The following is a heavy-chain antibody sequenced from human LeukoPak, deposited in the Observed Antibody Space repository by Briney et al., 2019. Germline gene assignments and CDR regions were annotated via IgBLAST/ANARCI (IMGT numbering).Heavy chain of an antibody. V-gene: IGHV3-21*01. J-gene: IGHJ4*02. CDR2: ISGGSDYI. CDR3: ARWGLGPSFDY. Sequence: GGSLRLSCAASGFTFSNYAMSWVRQAPGKGLEWVSYISGGSDYIFYTDSVKGRFTISRDNAKKSLYLQLNSLRVEDTAVYYCARWGLGPSFDYWGQGTRVTVSS. CDR1: GFTFSNYA. D-gene: IGHD1-26*01.